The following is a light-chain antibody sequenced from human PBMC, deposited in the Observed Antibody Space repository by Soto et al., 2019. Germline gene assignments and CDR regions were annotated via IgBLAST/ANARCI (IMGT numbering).Light chain of an antibody. CDR2: KAS. J-gene: IGKJ1*01. V-gene: IGKV1-5*03. Sequence: DIQMTQSPSSVSAAVGERVTITCRASQVISSWLAWYQQKPGKAPKLLIYKASTLKSGVPSRFSGSGSGTEFTLTISSLQPDDFATYYCQHYNSYSEAFGQGTKVDIK. CDR3: QHYNSYSEA. CDR1: QVISSW.